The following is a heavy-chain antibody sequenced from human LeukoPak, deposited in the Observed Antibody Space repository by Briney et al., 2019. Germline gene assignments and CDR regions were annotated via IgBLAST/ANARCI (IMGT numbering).Heavy chain of an antibody. CDR1: GFTFSSYS. J-gene: IGHJ3*02. CDR3: AKAHSSSWYNAFDI. CDR2: ISWNSGSI. V-gene: IGHV3-9*01. Sequence: GGSLRLSCAASGFTFSSYSMNWVRQAPGKGLEWVSGISWNSGSIGYADSVKGRFTISRDNAKNSLYLQMNSLRAEDTALYYCAKAHSSSWYNAFDIWGQGTMVTVSS. D-gene: IGHD6-13*01.